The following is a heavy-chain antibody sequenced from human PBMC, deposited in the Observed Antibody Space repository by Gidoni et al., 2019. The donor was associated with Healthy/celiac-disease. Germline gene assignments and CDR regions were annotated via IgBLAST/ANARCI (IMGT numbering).Heavy chain of an antibody. CDR2: IRYDGSNK. Sequence: QVQLLESGGGVVQPGGSLRLSCAASGFTFSSYGMHWVRQAPGKGLEWVAFIRYDGSNKYYADSVKGRFTISRDNSKNTLYLQMNSLRAEDTAVYYGAKDGGQWLPRLIGMDVWGQGTTVTVSS. V-gene: IGHV3-30*02. J-gene: IGHJ6*02. CDR1: GFTFSSYG. CDR3: AKDGGQWLPRLIGMDV. D-gene: IGHD6-19*01.